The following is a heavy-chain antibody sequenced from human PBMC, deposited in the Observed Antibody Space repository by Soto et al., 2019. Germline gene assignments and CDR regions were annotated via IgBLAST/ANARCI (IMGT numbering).Heavy chain of an antibody. D-gene: IGHD3-22*01. CDR3: ARTYDSNGYANEFDS. V-gene: IGHV4-59*12. CDR1: GRSITSYY. J-gene: IGHJ4*02. CDR2: IYDNGIT. Sequence: QVVLQESGPGLVKPSETLSLTCSVSGRSITSYYWSWVRQPPGKGLEWIGYIYDNGITRQNPSLKSRVTMSADTSHNQFSLKLTSVTGADTAVYYCARTYDSNGYANEFDSWGQGSLVTVTS.